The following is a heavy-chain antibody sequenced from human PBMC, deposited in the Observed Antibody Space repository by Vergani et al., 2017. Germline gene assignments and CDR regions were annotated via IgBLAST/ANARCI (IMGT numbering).Heavy chain of an antibody. D-gene: IGHD5-18*01. V-gene: IGHV3-33*01. CDR1: GFTFSSYG. CDR3: ARDSRSVDTATGFDP. Sequence: QVQLVESGGGVVQPGRSLRLSCAASGFTFSSYGMHWVRPAPGKGLEWVAVIWYDGSNKYYADSVKGRFTISRDNSKNTLYLQMNSLRAEDTAVYYCARDSRSVDTATGFDPWGQGTLVTVSS. CDR2: IWYDGSNK. J-gene: IGHJ5*02.